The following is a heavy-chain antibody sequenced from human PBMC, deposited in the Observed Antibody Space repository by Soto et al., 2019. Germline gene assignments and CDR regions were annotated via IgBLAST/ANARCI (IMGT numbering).Heavy chain of an antibody. J-gene: IGHJ4*02. CDR1: GGTFSSYS. CDR3: ARDTDVAGIAAAGSDY. V-gene: IGHV1-69*13. Sequence: GASLKVSSNASGGTFSSYSISWVRQAPGQGLEWMGGIIPIFGTANYAQKFQGRVTITADESTSTAYMELSSLRSEDTAVYYCARDTDVAGIAAAGSDYWGQGTLVTVSS. CDR2: IIPIFGTA. D-gene: IGHD6-13*01.